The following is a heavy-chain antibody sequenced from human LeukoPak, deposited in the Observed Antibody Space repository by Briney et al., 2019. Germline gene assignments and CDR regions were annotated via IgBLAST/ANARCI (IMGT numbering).Heavy chain of an antibody. Sequence: GASVKVSCKASGYTFTGYYMHWVRQAPGQGLEWMGWINPNSGGTNYAQKFQGRVTMTRDTSISTAYMELSRLRSDDTAVYYCARDYYGVARLCYFDYWGQGTLVTVSS. V-gene: IGHV1-2*02. D-gene: IGHD4-17*01. CDR3: ARDYYGVARLCYFDY. CDR1: GYTFTGYY. J-gene: IGHJ4*02. CDR2: INPNSGGT.